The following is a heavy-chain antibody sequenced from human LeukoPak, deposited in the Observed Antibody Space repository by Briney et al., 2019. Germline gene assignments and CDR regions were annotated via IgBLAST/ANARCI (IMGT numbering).Heavy chain of an antibody. CDR3: AQSKGYCSSTSCYHHAFDI. J-gene: IGHJ3*02. V-gene: IGHV1-69*04. CDR1: GGTFSSYA. Sequence: SVKVSCKASGGTFSSYAISWVRQAPGQGLEWMGRIIPILGIANYAQKFQGRVTITTDESTSTAYMELSSLRSEDTAVYYCAQSKGYCSSTSCYHHAFDIWGQGTMVTVSS. CDR2: IIPILGIA. D-gene: IGHD2-2*01.